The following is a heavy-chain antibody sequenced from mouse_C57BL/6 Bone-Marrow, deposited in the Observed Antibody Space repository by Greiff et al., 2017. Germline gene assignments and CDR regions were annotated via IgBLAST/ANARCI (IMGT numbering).Heavy chain of an antibody. J-gene: IGHJ2*01. D-gene: IGHD1-1*01. V-gene: IGHV1-80*01. CDR1: GYAFSSYW. CDR2: IYPGDGDT. CDR3: ARRHGTTVDYFDS. Sequence: QVQLQQSGAELVKPGASVKISCKASGYAFSSYWMNWVKQRPGKGLEWIGQIYPGDGDTNYNGKFKGKATLTADKSSSTAYMQLISLTSEDSAVYFCARRHGTTVDYFDSWGQGTTLTVSS.